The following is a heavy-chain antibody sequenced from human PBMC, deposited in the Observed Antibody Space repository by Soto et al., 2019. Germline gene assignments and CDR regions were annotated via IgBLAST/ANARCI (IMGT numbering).Heavy chain of an antibody. J-gene: IGHJ6*02. CDR3: ARGWGTMVRGVKSYYYYGMDV. Sequence: SETLSLTCTVSGGSISSSSYYWGWIRQPPGKGLEWIGSIYYSGSTNYNPSLKSRVTISVDTSKNQFSLKLSSVTAADTAVYYCARGWGTMVRGVKSYYYYGMDVWGQGTTVTVSS. CDR1: GGSISSSSYY. CDR2: IYYSGST. D-gene: IGHD3-10*01. V-gene: IGHV4-39*07.